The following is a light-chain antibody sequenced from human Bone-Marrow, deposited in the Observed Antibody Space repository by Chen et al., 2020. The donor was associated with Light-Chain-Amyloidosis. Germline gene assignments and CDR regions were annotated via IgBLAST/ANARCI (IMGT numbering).Light chain of an antibody. J-gene: IGKJ4*01. CDR3: QQRSNCPLT. CDR1: QSVDTY. V-gene: IGKV3-11*01. Sequence: EIVLTQSPATLSLSPGERATLSCRASQSVDTYLVWYQQKPGQPPRLLISGASTRASGIPARFSGSGSGTDFTLTISSLEPEDFAVYYCQQRSNCPLTFGGGTKVEI. CDR2: GAS.